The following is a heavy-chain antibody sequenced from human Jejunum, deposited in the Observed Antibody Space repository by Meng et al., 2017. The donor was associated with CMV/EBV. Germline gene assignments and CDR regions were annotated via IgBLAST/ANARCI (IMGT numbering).Heavy chain of an antibody. CDR3: ANSHDYGDYTKVH. V-gene: IGHV3-23*01. CDR2: ISAGGEET. J-gene: IGHJ4*02. D-gene: IGHD4-17*01. CDR1: GFTFRNYA. Sequence: EVKLLESGGDLVQPGRSLRLSCAASGFTFRNYALIWVRQAPGKGLEWVSAISAGGEETFYADSVKGRFTISRDNSRDTLYLQMNSLRAEDTAVYYCANSHDYGDYTKVHWGRGTLVTVSS.